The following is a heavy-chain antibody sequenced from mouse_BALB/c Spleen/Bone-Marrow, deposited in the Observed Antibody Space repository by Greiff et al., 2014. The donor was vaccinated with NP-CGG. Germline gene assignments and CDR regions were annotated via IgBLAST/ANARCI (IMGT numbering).Heavy chain of an antibody. CDR2: IDPANGNT. CDR1: GFNIKDTY. J-gene: IGHJ3*01. CDR3: AREYDGIRQFAY. Sequence: EVMLVESGAELVKPGASVKLSCTASGFNIKDTYMHWVKQRPEQGLEWIGRIDPANGNTKYDPKFQGKATITADTSSNTAYLQLSSLTSEDTAVYYCAREYDGIRQFAYWGQGTLVTVSA. D-gene: IGHD1-1*01. V-gene: IGHV14-3*02.